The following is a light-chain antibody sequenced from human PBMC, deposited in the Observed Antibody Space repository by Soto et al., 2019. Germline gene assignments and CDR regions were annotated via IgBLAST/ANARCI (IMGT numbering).Light chain of an antibody. J-gene: IGLJ2*01. CDR2: DDS. CDR1: NIGSNS. CDR3: QVWDSSSDHPV. Sequence: SYELTQPPSVSVAPGQTARIACGGNNIGSNSVHWYQQKPGQAPALVVYDDSDRPSGIPERLSGSNSRNTATLTISRVEAGDEADYYCQVWDSSSDHPVYGGGTKLTVL. V-gene: IGLV3-21*02.